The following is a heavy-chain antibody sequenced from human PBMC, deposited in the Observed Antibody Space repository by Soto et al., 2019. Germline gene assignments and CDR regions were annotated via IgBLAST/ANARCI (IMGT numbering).Heavy chain of an antibody. J-gene: IGHJ4*02. V-gene: IGHV3-15*01. D-gene: IGHD3-10*01. CDR1: GFTFSNAW. Sequence: EVQLVESGGGLVKPGGSLRLSCAASGFTFSNAWMSWVRQAPGKGLEWVGRIKSKTDGGTTDYAAPVKGRFTISRDDSKNTLYLQMNSLKTEDTAVYYCTTDPLAYYYGSGSYQYFDYWGQGTLVTVSS. CDR3: TTDPLAYYYGSGSYQYFDY. CDR2: IKSKTDGGTT.